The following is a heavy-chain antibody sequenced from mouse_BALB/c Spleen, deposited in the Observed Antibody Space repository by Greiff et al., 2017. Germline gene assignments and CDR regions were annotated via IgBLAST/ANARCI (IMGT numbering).Heavy chain of an antibody. CDR2: IFPGSGNT. CDR1: GYSFTSYY. CDR3: FTTVVAKDFDY. D-gene: IGHD1-1*01. Sequence: QVQLQQSGPELVKPGASVKISCKASGYSFTSYYIHWVKQRPGQGLEWIGWIFPGSGNTKYNEKFKGKATLTADTSSSTAYMQLSSLTSEDSAVYFCFTTVVAKDFDYWGQGTTLTVSS. V-gene: IGHV1-66*01. J-gene: IGHJ2*01.